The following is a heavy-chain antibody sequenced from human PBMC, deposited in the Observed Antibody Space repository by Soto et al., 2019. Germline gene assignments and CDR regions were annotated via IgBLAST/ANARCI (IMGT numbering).Heavy chain of an antibody. V-gene: IGHV1-18*04. CDR1: VFTSSG. J-gene: IGHJ3*01. CDR2: ISTHNGNT. Sequence: GASVKVSCKASVFTSSGISWVRQAPGQRLEWMGWISTHNGNTIYAQKFQGRVIMTMDTSTTTVYMELRSLRPDDTAVYLCAREGILGLFDAYDLWGQGTMVTVS. CDR3: AREGILGLFDAYDL. D-gene: IGHD3-3*01.